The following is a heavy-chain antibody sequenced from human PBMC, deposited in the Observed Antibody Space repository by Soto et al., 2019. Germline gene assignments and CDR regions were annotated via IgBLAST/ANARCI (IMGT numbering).Heavy chain of an antibody. Sequence: SETLSLTCTVSGGSISSYYWSWIRQPPGKGLEWIGYIYYSGSTYYNPSLKSRVTISVDTSKNQFSLKLSSVTAADTAVYYCARVQGGGGAMVHNYWGQGTLVTVS. D-gene: IGHD5-18*01. J-gene: IGHJ4*02. CDR3: ARVQGGGGAMVHNY. V-gene: IGHV4-30-4*01. CDR1: GGSISSYY. CDR2: IYYSGST.